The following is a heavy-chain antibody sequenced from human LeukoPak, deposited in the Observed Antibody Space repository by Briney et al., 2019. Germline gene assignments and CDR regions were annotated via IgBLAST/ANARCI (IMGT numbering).Heavy chain of an antibody. V-gene: IGHV1-18*01. Sequence: AASVTVSCKASGYTFTSYGISWVRQAPGQGLEWMGWISAYNGNTNYAQKLQGRVTMTTDTSTSTAYMELRSLRSDDTAAYYCARVVDYDFWSGYTTLGYWGQGTLVTVSS. D-gene: IGHD3-3*01. J-gene: IGHJ4*02. CDR3: ARVVDYDFWSGYTTLGY. CDR2: ISAYNGNT. CDR1: GYTFTSYG.